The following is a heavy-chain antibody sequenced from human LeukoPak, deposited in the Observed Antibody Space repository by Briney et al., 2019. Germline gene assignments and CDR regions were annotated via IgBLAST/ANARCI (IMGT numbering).Heavy chain of an antibody. CDR3: AKSGYDSPYYFDY. CDR2: ISGSGGST. CDR1: GFTFSSYA. J-gene: IGHJ4*02. Sequence: GGYLRLSCAASGFTFSSYAMSWVRQAPGKGLEWLSAISGSGGSTYYADSVKGQFTISRDNSKNTLYLQMNSLRAEDTAVYYCAKSGYDSPYYFDYWGQGTLVTVSS. D-gene: IGHD5-12*01. V-gene: IGHV3-23*01.